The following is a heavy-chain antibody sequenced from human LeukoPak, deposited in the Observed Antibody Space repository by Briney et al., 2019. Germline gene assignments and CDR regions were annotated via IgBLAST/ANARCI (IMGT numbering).Heavy chain of an antibody. CDR2: INPSGGST. J-gene: IGHJ4*02. V-gene: IGHV1-46*01. CDR3: ARATPAAVVVAARYYFDY. CDR1: GYTFTSYY. Sequence: ASVKVSCKASGYTFTSYYMHWVRQAPGQGLEWMGIINPSGGSTSYAQKFQGRVTMTRDTSTSTVYMELSSLRSEDTAVYYCARATPAAVVVAARYYFDYWGQGTLVTVSS. D-gene: IGHD2-15*01.